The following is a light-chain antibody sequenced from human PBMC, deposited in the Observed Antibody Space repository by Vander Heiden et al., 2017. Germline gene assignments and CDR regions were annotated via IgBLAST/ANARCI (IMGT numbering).Light chain of an antibody. Sequence: QSALTQPPSASGSPGQSASISCIGTSSDVGFYNYVPWYQQHPGKAPKLLIYEVSKRPSGVPNRFSGSKSGNTASLTVSGLQAEDEADYYCSSYAGSNRGVFGGGTKLTVL. CDR1: SSDVGFYNY. V-gene: IGLV2-8*01. J-gene: IGLJ3*02. CDR2: EVS. CDR3: SSYAGSNRGV.